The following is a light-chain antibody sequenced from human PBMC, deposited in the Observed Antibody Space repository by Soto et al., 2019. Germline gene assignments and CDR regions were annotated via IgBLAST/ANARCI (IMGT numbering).Light chain of an antibody. CDR2: EVN. CDR3: SSWTSSTAQV. J-gene: IGLJ2*01. Sequence: QSALTQPASVSGSPGQSITISCTGTSSDVGGYIFVSWYQQHPGKAPKLMIFEVNNRPSGVSNRFSGAKSGNTASLTISGLQAEDEADYYCSSWTSSTAQVLGGGTKLTVL. V-gene: IGLV2-14*01. CDR1: SSDVGGYIF.